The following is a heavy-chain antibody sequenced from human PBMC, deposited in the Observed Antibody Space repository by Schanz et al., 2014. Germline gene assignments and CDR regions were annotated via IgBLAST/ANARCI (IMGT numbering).Heavy chain of an antibody. CDR1: GYIFTEYF. CDR2: IKPNSGEA. D-gene: IGHD5-12*01. CDR3: ARARYTGYDCSGD. Sequence: QVQLVQSGPAVKKPGASMKVSCLASGYIFTEYFLHWVRQAPGQGLVWMGWIKPNSGEANYEQKFKGRVTLTCETSSSTAFMELSGLTSDGTATYFCARARYTGYDCSGDWGQGTLLIVSS. V-gene: IGHV1-2*02. J-gene: IGHJ4*02.